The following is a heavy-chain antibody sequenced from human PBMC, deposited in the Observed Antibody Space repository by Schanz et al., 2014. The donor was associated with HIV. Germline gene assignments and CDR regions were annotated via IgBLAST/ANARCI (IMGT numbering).Heavy chain of an antibody. CDR3: ARVNSYYYYYGMDV. Sequence: QVQLVESGGRVVQPGRSLRLSCAASGFTFSTYGMHWVRQAPGKGLGWVAVIWYDGSNKYYADSVKGRFIISRDNSKKILYLQMNSLRAEDTAVYYCARVNSYYYYYGMDVWGQGTTVTVSS. CDR2: IWYDGSNK. J-gene: IGHJ6*02. V-gene: IGHV3-33*01. CDR1: GFTFSTYG.